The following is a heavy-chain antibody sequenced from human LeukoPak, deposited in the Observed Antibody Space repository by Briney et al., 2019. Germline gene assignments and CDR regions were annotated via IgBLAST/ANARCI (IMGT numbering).Heavy chain of an antibody. CDR2: MNPNSGNT. J-gene: IGHJ4*02. Sequence: ASVKVSCKASGYTFTSYDINWVRQATGQGLEWMGWMNPNSGNTGYAQKFQGRVTMTRNTSISTAYMELSSLRSEDTAVYYCARVRQSSGSYRKVLDYWGQATLVTVSS. CDR3: ARVRQSSGSYRKVLDY. D-gene: IGHD3-10*01. V-gene: IGHV1-8*01. CDR1: GYTFTSYD.